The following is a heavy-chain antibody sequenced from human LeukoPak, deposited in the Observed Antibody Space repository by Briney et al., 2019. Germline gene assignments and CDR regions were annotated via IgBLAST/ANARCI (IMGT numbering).Heavy chain of an antibody. CDR1: GFTFDDYG. V-gene: IGHV3-20*04. CDR3: ARVPNTAIPDYYMDV. Sequence: GESLRLSCAAAGFTFDDYGMSWVRQAPGKGLEWVSGINWNGGSTGYADSVKGRFTISRDNAKNSLYLQMNSLRAEDTALYYCARVPNTAIPDYYMDVWGKGATVTVSS. J-gene: IGHJ6*03. D-gene: IGHD5-18*01. CDR2: INWNGGST.